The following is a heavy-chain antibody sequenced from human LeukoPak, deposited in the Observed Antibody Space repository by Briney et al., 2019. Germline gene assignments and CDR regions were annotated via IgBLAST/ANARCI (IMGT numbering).Heavy chain of an antibody. D-gene: IGHD2-15*01. CDR2: INHSGSA. CDR1: GGSFSGYY. CDR3: ARDRFTTATFRNNYYGMDV. J-gene: IGHJ6*02. Sequence: SETLSLTCAVCGGSFSGYYWRWIWIRQPPGKGLEWIGEINHSGSANYKPSLKSRVTISLDTSKNQFSLRLSSVTAADTAVYYCARDRFTTATFRNNYYGMDVWGQGTTVTVSS. V-gene: IGHV4-34*01.